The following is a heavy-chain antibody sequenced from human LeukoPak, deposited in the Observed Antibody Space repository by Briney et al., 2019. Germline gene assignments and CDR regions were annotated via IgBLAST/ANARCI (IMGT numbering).Heavy chain of an antibody. CDR3: ALGMDYYDSSGYSIDY. CDR2: INPNSGGT. Sequence: ASVKVSCKASGYTFTGYYMRWVRQAPGQGLEWMGWINPNSGGTNYAQKFQGRVTMTRDTSISTAYMELSRLRSDDTAVYYCALGMDYYDSSGYSIDYWGQGTLSPSPQ. CDR1: GYTFTGYY. D-gene: IGHD3-22*01. J-gene: IGHJ4*02. V-gene: IGHV1-2*02.